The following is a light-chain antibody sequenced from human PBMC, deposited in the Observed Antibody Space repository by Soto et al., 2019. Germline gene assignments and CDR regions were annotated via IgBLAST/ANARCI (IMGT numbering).Light chain of an antibody. CDR2: SDE. CDR3: AARDDRLNGLV. Sequence: QSALTQPPSASGTPGQRVTISCSGSSSNIGSNNVNWYQQRPGTAPRLLIFSDERRPSGVPGRVSGSKSGTSASLAISGLQSDDEADYYCAARDDRLNGLVFGGGTKVTVL. J-gene: IGLJ2*01. CDR1: SSNIGSNN. V-gene: IGLV1-44*01.